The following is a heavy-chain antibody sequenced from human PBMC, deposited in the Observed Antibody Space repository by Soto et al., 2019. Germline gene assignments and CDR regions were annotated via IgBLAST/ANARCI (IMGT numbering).Heavy chain of an antibody. Sequence: SETLSLTCTVSGGSISSSSYYWGWIRQPPGKGLEWVGSIYYSGSTYYNPSLKSRVTISVDTSKNQFSLKLSSVTAADTAVPYCARGSDGFWSGYYSEWFDPWGQGTLVTVSS. CDR2: IYYSGST. J-gene: IGHJ5*02. D-gene: IGHD3-3*01. CDR1: GGSISSSSYY. V-gene: IGHV4-39*01. CDR3: ARGSDGFWSGYYSEWFDP.